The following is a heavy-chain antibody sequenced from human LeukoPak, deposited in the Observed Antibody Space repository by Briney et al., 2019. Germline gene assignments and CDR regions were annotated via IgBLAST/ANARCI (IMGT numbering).Heavy chain of an antibody. CDR3: ARLGGYNLSRNAFDI. CDR2: AYFSGHK. Sequence: SETLSLTCTVAGGSVSSNAYYWGWIRQTPGKGLEWIGNAYFSGHKYYNPSLKSRVTIVVDTSKNEFSLKLSSVTAADTAVYYCARLGGYNLSRNAFDIWGRGTLVTVSS. V-gene: IGHV4-39*01. J-gene: IGHJ3*02. CDR1: GGSVSSNAYY. D-gene: IGHD5-24*01.